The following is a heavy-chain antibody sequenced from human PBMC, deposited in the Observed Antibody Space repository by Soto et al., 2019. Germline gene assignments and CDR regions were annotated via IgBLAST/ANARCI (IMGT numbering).Heavy chain of an antibody. V-gene: IGHV4-34*01. D-gene: IGHD3-10*01. CDR1: GGSFSGYY. CDR3: ARGRFGVSITMVRGAQRCPYYYCYGMDV. J-gene: IGHJ6*02. CDR2: INHSGST. Sequence: SETLSLTCAVYGGSFSGYYWSWIRQPPGKGLEWIGEINHSGSTNYNPSLKSRVTISVDTSKNQFSLKLSSVTAADTAVYYCARGRFGVSITMVRGAQRCPYYYCYGMDVWGQGTTVTVSS.